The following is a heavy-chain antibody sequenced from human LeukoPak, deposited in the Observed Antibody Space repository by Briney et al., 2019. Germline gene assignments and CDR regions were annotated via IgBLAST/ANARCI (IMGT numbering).Heavy chain of an antibody. CDR3: ARSLTFGGVIVIGFDH. Sequence: GESLKISCKGSGYSFTSYWIGWVRQMPGKGLEWMGIIYPGDSDTRYSPSFQGQVTISADKSISTAYLQWSSLKASDTAMYYCARSLTFGGVIVIGFDHWGQGTLVTVSS. V-gene: IGHV5-51*01. J-gene: IGHJ4*02. D-gene: IGHD3-16*02. CDR1: GYSFTSYW. CDR2: IYPGDSDT.